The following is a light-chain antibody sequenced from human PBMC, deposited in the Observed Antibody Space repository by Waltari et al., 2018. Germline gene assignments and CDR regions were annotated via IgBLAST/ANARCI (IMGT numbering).Light chain of an antibody. J-gene: IGLJ3*02. CDR1: ASTIGNNF. V-gene: IGLV1-51*01. CDR3: GTWDNSLSGWV. CDR2: ETN. Sequence: QSVLTQPPSESAAPGQKVTISCSGAASTIGNNFVSCYQQFPGASPKLLIFETNKRPSGIPDRFSGSKSGTSATLGITGLQTGDEADYYCGTWDNSLSGWVFGTGTKLTVL.